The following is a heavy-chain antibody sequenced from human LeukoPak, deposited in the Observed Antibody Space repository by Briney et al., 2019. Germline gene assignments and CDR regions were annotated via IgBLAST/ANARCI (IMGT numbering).Heavy chain of an antibody. Sequence: SETLSLPCTVSGGSIISYYWSWTRQPAGKGLEWIGEINHSGSTNYNPSLKSRVTISVDTSKNQFSLKLSSVTAADTAVYYCARGGTDSSGYWVYYFDYWGQGTLVTVSS. CDR2: INHSGST. D-gene: IGHD3-22*01. CDR1: GGSIISYY. V-gene: IGHV4-34*01. J-gene: IGHJ4*02. CDR3: ARGGTDSSGYWVYYFDY.